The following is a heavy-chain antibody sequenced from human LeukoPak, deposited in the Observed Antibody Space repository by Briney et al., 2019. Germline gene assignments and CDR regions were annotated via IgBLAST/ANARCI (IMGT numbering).Heavy chain of an antibody. Sequence: PSETLSLTCPVSGGSISGGGYYWSWIRQHPGKGLEWIGYIYYSGSTYYNPSLKSRVTISVDTSKNQFSLKLSSVTAADTAVYYCARDRVVVAAPYYYGMDVWGKGTTVTVSS. CDR2: IYYSGST. D-gene: IGHD2-15*01. CDR3: ARDRVVVAAPYYYGMDV. V-gene: IGHV4-31*03. CDR1: GGSISGGGYY. J-gene: IGHJ6*04.